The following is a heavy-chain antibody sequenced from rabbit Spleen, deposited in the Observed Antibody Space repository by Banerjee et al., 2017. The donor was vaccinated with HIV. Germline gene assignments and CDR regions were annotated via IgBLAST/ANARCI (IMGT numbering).Heavy chain of an antibody. CDR1: GFDFSNYG. Sequence: QEQLVESGGGLVQPGGSLKLSCKASGFDFSNYGVSWVRQAPGKGLEWIGYIDLVFGSTFYANGVNGRFTISSHNAQNTLYLQVSSLTAADTATYFCVRGASSSGYYNLWGPGTLVTVS. CDR2: IDLVFGST. D-gene: IGHD1-1*01. V-gene: IGHV1S47*01. J-gene: IGHJ4*01. CDR3: VRGASSSGYYNL.